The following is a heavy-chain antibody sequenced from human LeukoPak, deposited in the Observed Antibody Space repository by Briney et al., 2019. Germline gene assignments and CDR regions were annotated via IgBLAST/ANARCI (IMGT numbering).Heavy chain of an antibody. CDR2: IYSGGST. Sequence: ETLSLTCTVSGGSISSYYWNWIRQPPGKGLEWVSVIYSGGSTYYADSVKGRFTISRDNSKNTLYLQMNSLRAEDTAVYYCAKAYGSGWYYFDYWGQGTLVTVSS. CDR3: AKAYGSGWYYFDY. CDR1: GGSISSYY. D-gene: IGHD6-19*01. J-gene: IGHJ4*02. V-gene: IGHV3-66*01.